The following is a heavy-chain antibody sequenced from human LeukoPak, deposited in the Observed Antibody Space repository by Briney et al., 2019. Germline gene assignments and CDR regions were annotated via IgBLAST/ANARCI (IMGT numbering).Heavy chain of an antibody. CDR2: IIPIFGTA. J-gene: IGHJ4*02. V-gene: IGHV1-69*06. Sequence: GASVKVSCKASGGIFSSHAISWVRQAPGQGLEWMGGIIPIFGTANYAEKFQGRVTITADKSTSTAYMELSSLRSEDTAVYYCAKDRLYSIAARTQGFDYWGQGTLVTVSS. CDR3: AKDRLYSIAARTQGFDY. CDR1: GGIFSSHA. D-gene: IGHD6-6*01.